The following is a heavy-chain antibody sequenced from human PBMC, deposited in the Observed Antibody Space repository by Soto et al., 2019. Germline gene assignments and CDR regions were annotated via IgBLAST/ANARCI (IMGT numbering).Heavy chain of an antibody. J-gene: IGHJ4*02. V-gene: IGHV3-33*01. Sequence: PGGSLRLSCAASGFTFSSYGMHWVRQAPGKGLEWVAVIWYDGSNKYYADSVKGRFTISRDNSKNTLYLQMNSLRAEDTAVYYCARDRQQLVAGFDYWGQGTLVTVSS. D-gene: IGHD6-13*01. CDR3: ARDRQQLVAGFDY. CDR1: GFTFSSYG. CDR2: IWYDGSNK.